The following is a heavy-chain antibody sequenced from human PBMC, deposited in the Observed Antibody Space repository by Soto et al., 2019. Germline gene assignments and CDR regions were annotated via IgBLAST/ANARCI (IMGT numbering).Heavy chain of an antibody. D-gene: IGHD2-8*01. Sequence: ASVTVSCKASGYTFTRYGISGVRQALGQGLEWMGWISGYNGDTTYAQKFQGRVTMTIDTSTSTAYMELRSLTSDDTAVYYCAKNGQPPYYYYGLDVWGQGTKVTV. CDR3: AKNGQPPYYYYGLDV. CDR2: ISGYNGDT. J-gene: IGHJ6*02. V-gene: IGHV1-18*04. CDR1: GYTFTRYG.